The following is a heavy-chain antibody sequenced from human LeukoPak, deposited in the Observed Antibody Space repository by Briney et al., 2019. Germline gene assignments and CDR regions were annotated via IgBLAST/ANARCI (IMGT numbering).Heavy chain of an antibody. CDR1: GFTFSNAW. CDR3: TTDLRRGVVPAARY. J-gene: IGHJ4*02. V-gene: IGHV3-15*01. D-gene: IGHD2-2*01. Sequence: GGSLRLSCAASGFTFSNAWMSWVRQAPGKGLEWVGRIKSKTDGGTTDYAAPAKGRFTISRDDSKNTLYLQMNSLKTEDTAVYYCTTDLRRGVVPAARYWGQGTLVTVSS. CDR2: IKSKTDGGTT.